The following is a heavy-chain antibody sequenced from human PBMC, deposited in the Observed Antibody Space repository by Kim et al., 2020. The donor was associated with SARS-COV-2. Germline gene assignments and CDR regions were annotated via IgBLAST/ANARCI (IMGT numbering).Heavy chain of an antibody. J-gene: IGHJ4*02. CDR2: IYSDGSGT. V-gene: IGHV3-23*03. D-gene: IGHD5-12*01. CDR3: AKHRTYSGYDLDY. Sequence: GGSLILSCAASGFTFSGHAMSWVRQAPGKGLEWVSLIYSDGSGTYYADSVKGRFTISRDNSKNTLDLQMNSLRAEDTAVYYCAKHRTYSGYDLDYWGQG. CDR1: GFTFSGHA.